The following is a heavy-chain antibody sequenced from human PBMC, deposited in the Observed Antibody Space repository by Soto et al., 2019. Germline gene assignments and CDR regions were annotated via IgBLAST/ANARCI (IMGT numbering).Heavy chain of an antibody. CDR1: GFTFSPYA. J-gene: IGHJ4*02. V-gene: IGHV3-23*01. D-gene: IGHD1-1*01. Sequence: EVQLLESGGGLVQPGGSLRLSCAASGFTFSPYAMSWVRQAPGKGLEWVSGITGRGSATYYAASVEGRFTISRDNSKNSLYLQMNSLRAEDTAVYYCAKGSRWNPRGPDYWGQGTPVTVSS. CDR2: ITGRGSAT. CDR3: AKGSRWNPRGPDY.